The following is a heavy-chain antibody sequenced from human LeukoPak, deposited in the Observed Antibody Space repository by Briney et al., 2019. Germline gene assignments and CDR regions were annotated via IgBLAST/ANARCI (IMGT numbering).Heavy chain of an antibody. CDR2: INHSGST. CDR3: ARGYPPRTHSGYSRFSWLDP. CDR1: GGSFSGYY. V-gene: IGHV4-34*01. Sequence: SETLSLTCAVYGGSFSGYYWSWIRQPPGKGLEWIGEINHSGSTNYNPSLKSRVTISVDTSKNQFSLKLSSVTAADTAVYYCARGYPPRTHSGYSRFSWLDPWGQGTLVTVSS. J-gene: IGHJ5*02. D-gene: IGHD5-12*01.